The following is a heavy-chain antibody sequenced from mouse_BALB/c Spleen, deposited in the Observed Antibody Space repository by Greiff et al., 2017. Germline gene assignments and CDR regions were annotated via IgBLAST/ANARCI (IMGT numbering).Heavy chain of an antibody. Sequence: EVKLMESGGGLVKPGGSLKLSCAASGFTFSDYYMYWVRQTPEKRLEWVATISDGGSYTYYPDSVKGRFTISRDNAKNNLYLQMSSLKSEDTAMYYCARGGYYGSSYGYFDVWGAGTTVTVSS. J-gene: IGHJ1*01. CDR1: GFTFSDYY. CDR3: ARGGYYGSSYGYFDV. CDR2: ISDGGSYT. D-gene: IGHD1-1*01. V-gene: IGHV5-4*02.